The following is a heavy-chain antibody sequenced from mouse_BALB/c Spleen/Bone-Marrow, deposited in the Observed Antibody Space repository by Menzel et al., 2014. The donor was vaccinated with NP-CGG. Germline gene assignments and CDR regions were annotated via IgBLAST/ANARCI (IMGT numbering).Heavy chain of an antibody. D-gene: IGHD2-14*01. J-gene: IGHJ4*01. CDR1: GYTFTSYY. CDR3: ARGDYYRSPMDY. V-gene: IGHV1S56*01. CDR2: IYPGNVNT. Sequence: QVQLQQSGLELVKPGSSVRISCKASGYTFTSYYIHWVKQRPGQGLEWIGWIYPGNVNTNYNEKFEDKATLTADKSSSTAYMHLSSLTSEDSAVYFCARGDYYRSPMDYWGQGTSVTVSS.